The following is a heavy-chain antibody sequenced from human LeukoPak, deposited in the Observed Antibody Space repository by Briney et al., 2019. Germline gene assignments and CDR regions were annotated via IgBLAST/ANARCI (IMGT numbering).Heavy chain of an antibody. D-gene: IGHD1-1*01. V-gene: IGHV4-31*03. CDR3: VREDREHFDY. J-gene: IGHJ4*02. CDR2: ISYRGGT. Sequence: PSETLSLTCTVSGGSISSGDYYWNWIRQHPGKGLEWIGYISYRGGTYYNPSLKGRITISGDTSKNQFSLKLSSVTAADTAVYYCVREDREHFDYWGQGTLVTVSS. CDR1: GGSISSGDYY.